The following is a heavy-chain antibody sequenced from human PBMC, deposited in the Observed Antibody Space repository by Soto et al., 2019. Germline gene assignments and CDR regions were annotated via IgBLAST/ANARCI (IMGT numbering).Heavy chain of an antibody. V-gene: IGHV3-30*18. CDR3: AKDRSDIVVVPAATIDY. D-gene: IGHD2-2*01. CDR2: ISYDGSNK. Sequence: QVQLVESGGGVVQPGRSLRLSCAASGFTFSSYGMHWVRQAPGKGLEWVGVISYDGSNKYYADSVKGRFTISRDNSKNTLYLQMNSLRAEDTAVYYCAKDRSDIVVVPAATIDYWGQGTLVTVSS. J-gene: IGHJ4*02. CDR1: GFTFSSYG.